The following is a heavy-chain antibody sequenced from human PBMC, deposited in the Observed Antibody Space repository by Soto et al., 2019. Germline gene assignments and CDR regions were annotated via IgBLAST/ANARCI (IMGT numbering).Heavy chain of an antibody. D-gene: IGHD3-10*01. CDR2: IWSDGSNK. V-gene: IGHV3-33*01. J-gene: IGHJ4*02. CDR3: ARRGSGTYSVDY. CDR1: GFTFISYG. Sequence: PGGSLRLSCAASGFTFISYGMHWVLQAPGKGLEWVAVIWSDGSNKYYADSVKGRFTISRDNPKNTLYLQMNSLRAEDTAVYYCARRGSGTYSVDYWGQGPLVTVSS.